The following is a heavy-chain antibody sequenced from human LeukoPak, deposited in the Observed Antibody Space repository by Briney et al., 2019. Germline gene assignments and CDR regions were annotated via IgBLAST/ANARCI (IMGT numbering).Heavy chain of an antibody. D-gene: IGHD3-16*01. J-gene: IGHJ3*02. CDR1: GDSFSSVTDY. CDR3: ARVTSPVWAFDI. CDR2: GDYSGGT. V-gene: IGHV4-39*07. Sequence: SETLSLTCTVSGDSFSSVTDYWAWIRQPPGKGLEWIAGGDYSGGTYYNPSLESRVAISVDTSKNQFSLKLSSVTAADTAVYYCARVTSPVWAFDIWGQGTMVTVSS.